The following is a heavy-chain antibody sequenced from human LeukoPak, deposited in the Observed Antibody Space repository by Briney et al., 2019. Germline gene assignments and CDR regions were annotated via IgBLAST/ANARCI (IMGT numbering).Heavy chain of an antibody. J-gene: IGHJ4*02. Sequence: SETLSLTCTVSGGSISSSSYYWGWIRQPPGKGLEWIGSIYYSGSTYYNPSLKSRVTISVDTSKNQFSLKLSSVTAADTAVYYCARAAPYYDSSGYYSGGFDYWGQGTLVTVSS. CDR2: IYYSGST. CDR1: GGSISSSSYY. V-gene: IGHV4-39*01. D-gene: IGHD3-22*01. CDR3: ARAAPYYDSSGYYSGGFDY.